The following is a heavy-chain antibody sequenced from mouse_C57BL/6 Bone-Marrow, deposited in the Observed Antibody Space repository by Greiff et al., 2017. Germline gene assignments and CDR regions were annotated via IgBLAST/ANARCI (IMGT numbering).Heavy chain of an antibody. J-gene: IGHJ3*01. D-gene: IGHD2-4*01. CDR2: IWSGGST. CDR3: ARNDYYDYDEGTWFAY. Sequence: VKLQESGPGLVQPSQSLSITCTVSGFSLTSYGVHWVRQSPGKGLEWLGVIWSGGSTDYNAAFISRLSISKDNSKSQVFFKMNSLQADDTAIYYCARNDYYDYDEGTWFAYWGQGTLVTVSA. CDR1: GFSLTSYG. V-gene: IGHV2-2*01.